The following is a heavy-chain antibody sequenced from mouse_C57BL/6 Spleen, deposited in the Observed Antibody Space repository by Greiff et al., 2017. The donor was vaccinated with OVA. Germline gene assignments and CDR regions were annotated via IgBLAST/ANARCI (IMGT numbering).Heavy chain of an antibody. V-gene: IGHV1-59*01. Sequence: QVQLKQPGAELVRPGTSVKLSCTASGFTFTSYWMHWVKQRPGQGLEWIGVIDPSDSYTNYNQKLKGKATLTIDTSSSIAYMQLSSLTSEDSAVYYCARRMVTGDYFDYWGQGTTLTVSS. D-gene: IGHD2-2*01. CDR2: IDPSDSYT. CDR1: GFTFTSYW. J-gene: IGHJ2*01. CDR3: ARRMVTGDYFDY.